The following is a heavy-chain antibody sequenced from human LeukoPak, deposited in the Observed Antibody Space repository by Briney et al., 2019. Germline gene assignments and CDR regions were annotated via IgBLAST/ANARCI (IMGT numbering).Heavy chain of an antibody. CDR1: GGSISSYY. V-gene: IGHV4-4*07. D-gene: IGHD6-19*01. CDR2: IYTSGST. Sequence: SETLSLTCTVSGGSISSYYWSWIRQPAGKGLEWIGRIYTSGSTNYNPSLEIRVTMSVDTSKNQFSLKVSSGTATDTAVYYCARDEGGWYGYYFDYWGQGTLVTVSS. CDR3: ARDEGGWYGYYFDY. J-gene: IGHJ4*02.